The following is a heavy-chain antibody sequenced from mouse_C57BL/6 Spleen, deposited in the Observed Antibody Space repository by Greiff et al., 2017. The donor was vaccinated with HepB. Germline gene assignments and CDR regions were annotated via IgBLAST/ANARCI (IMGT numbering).Heavy chain of an antibody. V-gene: IGHV3-1*01. Sequence: EVQLQQSGPGMVKPSQSLSLTCTVPGYSITSGYDWHWIRHFPGNKLEWMGYISYSGSTNYNPSLKSRISITHDTSKNHFFLKLNSVTTEDTAIYYCARGGKLYFDVWGTGTTVTVSS. CDR2: ISYSGST. CDR3: ARGGKLYFDV. J-gene: IGHJ1*03. CDR1: GYSITSGYD.